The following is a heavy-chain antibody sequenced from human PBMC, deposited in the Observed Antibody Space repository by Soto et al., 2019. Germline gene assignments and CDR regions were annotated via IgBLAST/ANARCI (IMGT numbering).Heavy chain of an antibody. CDR1: GGSISSSSYY. V-gene: IGHV4-39*01. D-gene: IGHD3-10*01. Sequence: QLQLQESGPGLVKPSETLSLTCTVSGGSISSSSYYWGWIRQPPGKGLEWIGSIYYSGSTYYNPSLTSRVTISVDTSKNQFSLKLSSVTAADTAVYYCARHSLWGSGSPDNWFDHWGQGTLVTVSS. J-gene: IGHJ5*02. CDR3: ARHSLWGSGSPDNWFDH. CDR2: IYYSGST.